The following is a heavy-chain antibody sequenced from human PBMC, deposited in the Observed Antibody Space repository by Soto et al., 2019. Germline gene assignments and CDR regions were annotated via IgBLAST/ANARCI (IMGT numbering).Heavy chain of an antibody. CDR2: IYYSGST. D-gene: IGHD6-13*01. V-gene: IGHV4-39*01. J-gene: IGHJ4*02. CDR3: ARRPYSSSWFDY. Sequence: QLQLQESGPGLVKPSETLSLTCTVSGGSISSSSYYWGWIRQPPGKGLEWIGSIYYSGSTYYNPSLKSRVTISVDTSKNQFSLKLSSVTAADTAVYYCARRPYSSSWFDYWGQGTLVTVSS. CDR1: GGSISSSSYY.